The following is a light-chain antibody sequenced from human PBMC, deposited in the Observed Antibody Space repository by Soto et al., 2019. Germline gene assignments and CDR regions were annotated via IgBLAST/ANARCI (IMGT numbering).Light chain of an antibody. V-gene: IGKV3-15*01. CDR2: DAS. J-gene: IGKJ1*01. CDR3: QQYNNWPRT. CDR1: QSVSTY. Sequence: EIVLTQSPATLSLSPGESATLSCRASQSVSTYLAWYQHRPGQPPRLLLYDASTRATGIPARFSGSGSGTEFTLTINSLQSEDFAVYYCQQYNNWPRTFGQGTKVDIK.